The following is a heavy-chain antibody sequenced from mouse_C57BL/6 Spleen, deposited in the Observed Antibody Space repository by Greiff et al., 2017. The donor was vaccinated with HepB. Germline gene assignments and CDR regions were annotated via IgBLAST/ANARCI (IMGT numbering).Heavy chain of an antibody. D-gene: IGHD3-2*02. CDR1: EYEFPSHD. CDR2: INSDGGST. Sequence: EVQGVESGGGLVQPGESLKLSCESNEYEFPSHDMSWVRKTPEKRLELVAAINSDGGSTYYPDTMERRFIISRDNTKKSLYLQMSSLRCEDTALYYCARHRQLRLRGYFDYWGQGTTLTVSS. J-gene: IGHJ2*01. V-gene: IGHV5-2*01. CDR3: ARHRQLRLRGYFDY.